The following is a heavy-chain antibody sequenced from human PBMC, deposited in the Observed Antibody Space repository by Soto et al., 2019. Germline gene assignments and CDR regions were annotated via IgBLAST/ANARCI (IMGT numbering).Heavy chain of an antibody. Sequence: HLVCRASGQRNEWMGWLNPGNGNTKYSQRFQGRVTITRDTSASTAYMEMSSLTSEDTAVYYCARRGALTSYYYGFYFVHRPPGT. CDR2: LNPGNGNT. J-gene: IGHJ4*02. CDR3: ARRGALTSYYYGFYFVH. D-gene: IGHD3-9*01. V-gene: IGHV1-3*01.